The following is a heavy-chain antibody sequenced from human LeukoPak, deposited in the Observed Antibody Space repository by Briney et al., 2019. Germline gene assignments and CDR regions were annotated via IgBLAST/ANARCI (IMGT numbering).Heavy chain of an antibody. J-gene: IGHJ4*02. V-gene: IGHV3-74*01. CDR1: GFTFSGYW. Sequence: PGGSLRLSCAASGFTFSGYWMHWVPQVPGKGLLWVSRINTDGSSTTYADSVKGRFTISRDNTKNTLYLQVNSLRAEDTAVYYCARQSYYYDSSGYYHVYWGQGTLVTVSS. CDR2: INTDGSST. CDR3: ARQSYYYDSSGYYHVY. D-gene: IGHD3-22*01.